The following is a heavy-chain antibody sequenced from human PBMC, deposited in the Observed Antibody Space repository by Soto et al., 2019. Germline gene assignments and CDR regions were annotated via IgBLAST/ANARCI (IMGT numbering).Heavy chain of an antibody. CDR2: IAYDGSNT. CDR3: AKEGGLSGSYYISSSYYFDY. J-gene: IGHJ4*02. Sequence: QVQLGESGGGVVQPGRSLRLSCVASGFTFSSYGMHWVRQAPVKGLEWVAIIAYDGSNTYYADSVKGRFTISRDNSKNTLYLQMNSLRAEDTSVYYCAKEGGLSGSYYISSSYYFDYWGQGTLVTVSS. CDR1: GFTFSSYG. D-gene: IGHD1-26*01. V-gene: IGHV3-30*18.